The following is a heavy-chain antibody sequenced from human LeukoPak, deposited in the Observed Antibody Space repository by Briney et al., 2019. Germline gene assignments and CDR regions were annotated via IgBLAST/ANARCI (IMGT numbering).Heavy chain of an antibody. Sequence: GGSLRLSCAASGFTFSRYGMNWVRQAPGKGLEWVAVISYDGSNKYYADSVKGRFTISRDNSKNTLYVQMNSLRPEDTAVYYCARDRGGGHMDVWGKGTTVTISS. CDR3: ARDRGGGHMDV. D-gene: IGHD2-15*01. J-gene: IGHJ6*03. CDR2: ISYDGSNK. V-gene: IGHV3-30*03. CDR1: GFTFSRYG.